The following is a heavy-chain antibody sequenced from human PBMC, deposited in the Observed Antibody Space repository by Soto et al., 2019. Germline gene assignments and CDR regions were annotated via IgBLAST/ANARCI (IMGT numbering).Heavy chain of an antibody. D-gene: IGHD4-17*01. CDR2: INQDGTAK. Sequence: EVQLVESGGGLVQPGGSLRLSCAVSGFTFGTHWMSWVRQAPGKGPEWVANINQDGTAKSYVDSVKGRLTISRDNAKNSLYLQMNSLRVEDTAVYYCASDYGLGGQGSLVTVSS. CDR1: GFTFGTHW. V-gene: IGHV3-7*04. CDR3: ASDYGL. J-gene: IGHJ4*02.